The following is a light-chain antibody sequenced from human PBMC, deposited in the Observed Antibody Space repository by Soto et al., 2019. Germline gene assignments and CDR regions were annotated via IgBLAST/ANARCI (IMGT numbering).Light chain of an antibody. CDR3: QQYNSSSPVT. V-gene: IGKV1-5*01. CDR1: QTIINW. CDR2: DVS. J-gene: IGKJ1*01. Sequence: IQMTQSPSTLSASVGDRVSITCRASQTIINWLAWYQQKPGTAPKVLIYDVSTLESGVPSRFSGSGSGTEYTLTISSLQPDDFATYYCQQYNSSSPVTFGQGTKVDIK.